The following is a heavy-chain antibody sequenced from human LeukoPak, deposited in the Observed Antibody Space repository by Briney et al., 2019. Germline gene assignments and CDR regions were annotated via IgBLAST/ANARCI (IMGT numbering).Heavy chain of an antibody. Sequence: GGSLRLSCAASGFTFSSYWMSRVRQAPGKGLEWVANIKQDGSEKYYVDSVKGRFTISRDNAKNSLYLQMNSLRAEDTAVYYCARGWRSITMVRGVTAYWGQGTLVTVSS. CDR2: IKQDGSEK. CDR1: GFTFSSYW. J-gene: IGHJ4*02. CDR3: ARGWRSITMVRGVTAY. V-gene: IGHV3-7*01. D-gene: IGHD3-10*01.